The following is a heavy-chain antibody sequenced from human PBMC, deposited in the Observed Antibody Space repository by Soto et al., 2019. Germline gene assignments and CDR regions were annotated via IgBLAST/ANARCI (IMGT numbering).Heavy chain of an antibody. J-gene: IGHJ4*02. V-gene: IGHV4-31*01. CDR2: IYYSGST. CDR1: GGSISSGGYY. Sequence: QVQLQESGPGLVKPSQTLSLTCTVSGGSISSGGYYWSWIRQHPGKGLEWIGYIYYSGSTYYNPSLKSLVTISVDTSKIQFSLKLSSVTAADTAVYYCARERDYGDDPTGVDYWGQGTLVTVSS. CDR3: ARERDYGDDPTGVDY. D-gene: IGHD4-17*01.